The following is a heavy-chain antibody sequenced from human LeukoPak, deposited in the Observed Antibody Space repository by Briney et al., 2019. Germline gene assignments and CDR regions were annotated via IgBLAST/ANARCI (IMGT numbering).Heavy chain of an antibody. J-gene: IGHJ5*02. Sequence: PSEILSLTCTVSGSSINGHYWSWLRQPPGKGLEWIGYIYSTSSDSVLYNPFLKSRVTLSFDTFNNQLSLSLTSVTAADTAIYYCAGLHFAAAEEFDPWGQGTLVTVSS. D-gene: IGHD6-13*01. V-gene: IGHV4-59*08. CDR2: IYSTSSDSV. CDR1: GSSINGHY. CDR3: AGLHFAAAEEFDP.